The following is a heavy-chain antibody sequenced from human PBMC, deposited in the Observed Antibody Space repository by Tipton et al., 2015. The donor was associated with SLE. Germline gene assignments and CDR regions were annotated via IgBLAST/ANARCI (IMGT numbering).Heavy chain of an antibody. V-gene: IGHV4-59*04. CDR3: RLITITSLFDY. J-gene: IGHJ4*02. D-gene: IGHD3-16*01. CDR2: IYYSGST. Sequence: TLSLTCSVSGGSISGSYWSWIRQPPRKGLEWIGCIYYSGSTYYNPSLKSRVTISVDTSKNQFSLKLSSVTAADTAVYYCRLITITSLFDYWGQGTLVTVSS. CDR1: GGSISGSY.